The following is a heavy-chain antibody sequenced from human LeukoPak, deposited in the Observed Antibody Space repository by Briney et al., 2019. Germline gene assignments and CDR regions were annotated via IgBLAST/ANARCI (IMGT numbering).Heavy chain of an antibody. CDR1: GGSVSSSIYY. CDR2: IYYSGST. V-gene: IGHV4-39*01. J-gene: IGHJ4*02. CDR3: ASRNDILTGYVFDF. D-gene: IGHD3-9*01. Sequence: SETLSLTCTVCGGSVSSSIYYWGWIRQPPGKGLEWIGSIYYSGSTSYNPSLKSRVTISVDTSKNQSSLKLTSVTAADTAVYYRASRNDILTGYVFDFWGQGTLVTVSS.